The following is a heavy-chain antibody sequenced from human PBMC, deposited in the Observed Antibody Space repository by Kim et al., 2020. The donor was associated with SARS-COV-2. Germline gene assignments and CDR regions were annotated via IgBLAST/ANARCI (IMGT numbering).Heavy chain of an antibody. Sequence: PSLESRVTISVDTSKNQFSLKLSSVTAADTAVYYCARSGYSYGTGYYFDYWGQGTLVTVSS. CDR3: ARSGYSYGTGYYFDY. D-gene: IGHD5-18*01. V-gene: IGHV4-59*01. J-gene: IGHJ4*02.